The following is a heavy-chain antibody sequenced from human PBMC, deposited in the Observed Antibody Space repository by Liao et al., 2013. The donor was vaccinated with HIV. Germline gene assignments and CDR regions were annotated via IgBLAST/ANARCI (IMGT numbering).Heavy chain of an antibody. CDR3: ARDKDGVDTAMGYYYYYMDV. CDR1: GGSFSGYY. CDR2: INHSGST. Sequence: QVQLQQWGAGLLKPSETLSLTCAVYGGSFSGYYWSWIRQPPGKGLEWIGEINHSGSTNYNPSLKSRVTISVDTSKNQFSLKLSSVTAADTAVYYCARDKDGVDTAMGYYYYYMDVWGKGTTVTVSS. D-gene: IGHD5-18*01. J-gene: IGHJ6*03. V-gene: IGHV4-34*01.